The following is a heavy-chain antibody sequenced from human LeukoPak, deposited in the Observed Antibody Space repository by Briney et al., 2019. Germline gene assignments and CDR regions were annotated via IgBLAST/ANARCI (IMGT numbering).Heavy chain of an antibody. D-gene: IGHD3-3*01. J-gene: IGHJ4*02. CDR3: ARAYYDFWSGYSSEGDYFDY. CDR1: GFTFSSYW. V-gene: IGHV3-7*04. CDR2: IKQDGSEK. Sequence: PGGSLRLSCAASGFTFSSYWMSWVRQAPGKGLEWVANIKQDGSEKYYVDSVKGRFTISRDNAKNSLYLQMNSLRAEDTAVYYCARAYYDFWSGYSSEGDYFDYWGQGTLVTVSS.